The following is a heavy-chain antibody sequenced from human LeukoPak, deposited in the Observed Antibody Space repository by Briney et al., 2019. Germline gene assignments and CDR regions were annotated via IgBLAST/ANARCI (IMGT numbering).Heavy chain of an antibody. CDR2: IIPIFGTA. J-gene: IGHJ5*02. CDR3: ARAYDSSGDWFDP. V-gene: IGHV1-69*06. CDR1: GGTFSSYA. D-gene: IGHD3-22*01. Sequence: SPKVSCKASGGTFSSYAISWVRQAPRQGLERMGRIIPIFGTANYAQKFQGRVTITADKSTSTAYMELSSLRSEDTAVYYCARAYDSSGDWFDPWGQGTLVTVSS.